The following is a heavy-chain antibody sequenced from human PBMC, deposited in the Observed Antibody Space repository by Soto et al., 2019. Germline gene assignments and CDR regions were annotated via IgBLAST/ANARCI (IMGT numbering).Heavy chain of an antibody. V-gene: IGHV3-21*04. CDR3: AKGRGDYGSFFDL. D-gene: IGHD1-26*01. CDR2: ISSSSSYI. CDR1: GFTFSSYS. J-gene: IGHJ4*02. Sequence: EVQLVESGGGLVKPGGSLRLSCAASGFTFSSYSMNWVRQAPGKGLEWVSSISSSSSYIYYADSVKGRFTISRDNAKNSLYLQMNSLRAEDTAVYYCAKGRGDYGSFFDLWGQGTLVTVSP.